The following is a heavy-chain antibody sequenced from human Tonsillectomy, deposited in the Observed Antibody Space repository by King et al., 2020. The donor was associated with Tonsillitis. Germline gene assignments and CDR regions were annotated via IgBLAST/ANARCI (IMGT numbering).Heavy chain of an antibody. V-gene: IGHV3-30*04. CDR2: MSFDGGNK. CDR3: ARSIAAAGPADF. CDR1: GFIFSSYA. D-gene: IGHD6-13*01. Sequence: VQLVESGGGVVQPGRSLRLSCAASGFIFSSYAMHWVRQAPGKRLEWVAAMSFDGGNKFYADSVKGRFTISRDNSKNTLYLQMNSLRVEDTAVYYCARSIAAAGPADFWGQRTLVTVSS. J-gene: IGHJ4*02.